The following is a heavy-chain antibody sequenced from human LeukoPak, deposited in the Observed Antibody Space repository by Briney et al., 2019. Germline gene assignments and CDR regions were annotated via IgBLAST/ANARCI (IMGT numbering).Heavy chain of an antibody. J-gene: IGHJ3*02. D-gene: IGHD1-1*01. CDR2: IYYSGST. CDR1: GGSISASGYY. CDR3: ARHNDPGHAFDI. Sequence: SETLSLTCTVSGGSISASGYYWGWIRQPPGEGLEWVGSIYYSGSTYYNPSLRSRVTISLDTSKNQFSLKVNSETAADTAVHYCARHNDPGHAFDIWGQGTMVTVSS. V-gene: IGHV4-39*01.